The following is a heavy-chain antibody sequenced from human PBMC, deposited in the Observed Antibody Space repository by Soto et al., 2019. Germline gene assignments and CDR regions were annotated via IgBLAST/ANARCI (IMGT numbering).Heavy chain of an antibody. Sequence: QVQLVESRGGVVQPGRSLRLSCAASGFTFSSYGMHWVRQAPGKGLEWVAVISYDGSNKYYADSVKGRFTISRDNSKNTLYLQMNSLRAEDTAVYYCAKDHARWLQLGIFDYWGQGTLVTVSS. CDR3: AKDHARWLQLGIFDY. D-gene: IGHD5-12*01. CDR2: ISYDGSNK. J-gene: IGHJ4*02. V-gene: IGHV3-30*18. CDR1: GFTFSSYG.